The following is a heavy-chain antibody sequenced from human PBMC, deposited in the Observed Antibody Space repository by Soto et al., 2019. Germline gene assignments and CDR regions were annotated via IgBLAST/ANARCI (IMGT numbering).Heavy chain of an antibody. CDR2: IRSKAYGGTT. D-gene: IGHD6-6*01. J-gene: IGHJ6*02. CDR1: GFTFCDYA. CDR3: NRGTRPYGMDF. V-gene: IGHV3-49*04. Sequence: GSLRLACTGSGFTFCDYAMGWVRRAPGKGLEWVGFIRSKAYGGTTEWAASVRGRFTFSRDDSKRIAYLQMNSLKTEDTGVYRCNRGTRPYGMDFWGQGTTVTVSS.